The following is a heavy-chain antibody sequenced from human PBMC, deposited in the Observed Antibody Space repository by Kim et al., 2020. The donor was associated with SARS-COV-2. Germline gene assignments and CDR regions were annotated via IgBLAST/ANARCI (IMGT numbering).Heavy chain of an antibody. CDR3: AKTWGAAFTSGSYFRLRRLGAFDI. CDR1: GFTFSSYA. CDR2: ISGSGGST. D-gene: IGHD1-26*01. V-gene: IGHV3-23*01. J-gene: IGHJ3*02. Sequence: GGSLRLSCAASGFTFSSYAMSWVRQAPGKGLEWVSAISGSGGSTYYADSVKGRFTISRDNSKNTLYLQMNSLRAEDTAVYYCAKTWGAAFTSGSYFRLRRLGAFDIWGQGTMVTVSS.